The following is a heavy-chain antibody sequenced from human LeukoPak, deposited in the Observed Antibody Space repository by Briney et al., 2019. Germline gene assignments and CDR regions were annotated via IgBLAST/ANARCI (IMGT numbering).Heavy chain of an antibody. CDR3: ASRYYDFWSGSFNMDV. J-gene: IGHJ6*03. CDR1: GGSISSSSYY. CDR2: IYYSGST. D-gene: IGHD3-3*01. Sequence: SETLSLTCTVSGGSISSSSYYWGWIRQPPGKGLEWIGSIYYSGSTYYNPSLKSRVTISVDTSKNQFSLKLSSVTAADTAVYYRASRYYDFWSGSFNMDVWGKGTTVTVSS. V-gene: IGHV4-39*01.